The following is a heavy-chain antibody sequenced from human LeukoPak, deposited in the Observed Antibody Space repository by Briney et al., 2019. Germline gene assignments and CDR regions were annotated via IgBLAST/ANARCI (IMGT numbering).Heavy chain of an antibody. J-gene: IGHJ4*02. Sequence: SETLSLTCIVSGSISSYYWTWIRQPPGKGLEWIGHSYFTGNPNYNPSLKSRVTISVDPPRNQFSLKLTSVTAADTAVYYCAGLRSTVAWASFDYWGQGILVTVSS. CDR2: SYFTGNP. D-gene: IGHD4-23*01. CDR3: AGLRSTVAWASFDY. CDR1: GSISSYY. V-gene: IGHV4-59*08.